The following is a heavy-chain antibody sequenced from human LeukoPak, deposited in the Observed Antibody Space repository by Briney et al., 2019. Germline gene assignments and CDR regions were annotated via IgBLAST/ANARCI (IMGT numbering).Heavy chain of an antibody. J-gene: IGHJ4*02. CDR3: ARGPTMDYDILIGYYRFDY. CDR2: IWYDGSKQ. V-gene: IGHV3-33*01. CDR1: GFTFSSYG. Sequence: GGSLRLSCAAAGFTFSSYGMHWVRQAPGKGLEWVALIWYDGSKQYYADSVKGRFTISTDNSKNTLHLQMNSLRAEDTAVFYCARGPTMDYDILIGYYRFDYWGQGTLVTVSS. D-gene: IGHD3-9*01.